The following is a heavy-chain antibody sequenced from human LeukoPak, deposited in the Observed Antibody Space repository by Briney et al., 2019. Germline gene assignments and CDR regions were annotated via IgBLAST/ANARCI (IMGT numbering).Heavy chain of an antibody. CDR3: AREGYCSSTSCYTESVWFDP. J-gene: IGHJ5*02. CDR1: GYTYITYF. D-gene: IGHD2-2*02. Sequence: ASVKVSCKASGYTYITYFIHWVRQAPGQGLEWLGIINPSGASTSYAQKFQGRVTMTTDTSTSTVYMELSSLRSEDTAVYYCAREGYCSSTSCYTESVWFDPWGQGTLVTVSS. V-gene: IGHV1-46*01. CDR2: INPSGAST.